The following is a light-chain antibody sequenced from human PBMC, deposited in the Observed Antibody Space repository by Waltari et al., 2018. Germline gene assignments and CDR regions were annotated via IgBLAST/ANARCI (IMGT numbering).Light chain of an antibody. CDR3: SSYAGSNNYVL. J-gene: IGLJ2*01. V-gene: IGLV2-8*01. Sequence: QSALTQPPSASGSPGQSVPISCTGTSSDVGGYNYVSCYQQHPGKDPKLMIYEVNNRPSVVPARFSVSKSGNTASLTVSGLQAEDEADYYCSSYAGSNNYVLFGGGTKLTVL. CDR2: EVN. CDR1: SSDVGGYNY.